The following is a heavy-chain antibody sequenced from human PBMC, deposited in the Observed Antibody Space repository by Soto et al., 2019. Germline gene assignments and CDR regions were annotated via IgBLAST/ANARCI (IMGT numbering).Heavy chain of an antibody. Sequence: QVQLVQSGAEVKKPGASVKVSCKSSGYTFSSYGISWVRQAPGQGLEWMGRISAYNGNTNYAQKLQGRVTMTTDTSTSTAYMELRSLRSDDTAVYYCARDRGYNWNYGWFDPWGQGTLVTVSS. J-gene: IGHJ5*02. CDR3: ARDRGYNWNYGWFDP. V-gene: IGHV1-18*01. CDR1: GYTFSSYG. D-gene: IGHD1-7*01. CDR2: ISAYNGNT.